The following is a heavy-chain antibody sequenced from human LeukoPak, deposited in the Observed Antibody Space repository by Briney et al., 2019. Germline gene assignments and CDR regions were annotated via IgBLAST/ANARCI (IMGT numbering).Heavy chain of an antibody. CDR1: GGSISSSSYY. Sequence: SETLSLTCTVSGGSISSSSYYWGWIRQPPGKGLEWIGSIYYSGSTYYNPSLKSRVTISVDTSKNQFSLKLSSVTAADTAVYYCARRGYYYDSSGSFFDYWGQGTLVTVSS. V-gene: IGHV4-39*01. CDR2: IYYSGST. CDR3: ARRGYYYDSSGSFFDY. D-gene: IGHD3-22*01. J-gene: IGHJ4*02.